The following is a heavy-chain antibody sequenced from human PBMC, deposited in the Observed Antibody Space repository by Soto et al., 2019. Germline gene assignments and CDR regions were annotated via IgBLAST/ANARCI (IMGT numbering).Heavy chain of an antibody. CDR1: GFTFSSYG. Sequence: GGSLRLSCAASGFTFSSYGMHWVRQAPGKGLEWVAVIWYDGSNKYYADSVKGRFTISRDNSKNTLYLQMNSLRAEDTAVYYCARDLYGDPPFDYWGQGTLVTVSS. J-gene: IGHJ4*02. CDR2: IWYDGSNK. CDR3: ARDLYGDPPFDY. V-gene: IGHV3-33*01. D-gene: IGHD4-17*01.